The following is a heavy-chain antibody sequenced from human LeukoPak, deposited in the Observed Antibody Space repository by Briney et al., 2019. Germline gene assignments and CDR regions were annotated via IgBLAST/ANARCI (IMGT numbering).Heavy chain of an antibody. CDR2: ISGSGGST. CDR3: AKKGAYCGGDCYWVDAFDI. Sequence: GGSLRLSCAASGFTFSSYAMSWVRQAPGKGLEWVSAISGSGGSTYYADSVKGRFTISRDNSKNTLYLQMNSLRAEDTAVYYCAKKGAYCGGDCYWVDAFDIRGQGTMVTVSS. J-gene: IGHJ3*02. V-gene: IGHV3-23*01. D-gene: IGHD2-21*02. CDR1: GFTFSSYA.